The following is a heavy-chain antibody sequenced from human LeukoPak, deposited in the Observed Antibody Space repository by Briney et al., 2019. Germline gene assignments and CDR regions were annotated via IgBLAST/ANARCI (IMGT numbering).Heavy chain of an antibody. CDR3: ARAGYSNSCFDY. CDR1: GFTFSRYW. J-gene: IGHJ4*02. D-gene: IGHD6-13*01. CDR2: IKEDGSEK. Sequence: GGSLRLSCAASGFTFSRYWMSWVRQAPGRGLEWVANIKEDGSEKDYVDSVKGRFTISRDGTKNSLHLQMNSLRAEDTAVYYCARAGYSNSCFDYWGQGTLVTVSS. V-gene: IGHV3-7*04.